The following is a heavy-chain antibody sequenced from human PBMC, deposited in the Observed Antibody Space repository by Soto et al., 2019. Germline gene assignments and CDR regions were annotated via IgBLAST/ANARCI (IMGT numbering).Heavy chain of an antibody. V-gene: IGHV4-59*01. CDR2: IYYSGST. CDR3: ARVFNGDYALRFYGMDV. CDR1: GGSISSYY. J-gene: IGHJ6*02. D-gene: IGHD4-17*01. Sequence: PSETLSLTCTVSGGSISSYYWSWIRQPPGKGLEWIGYIYYSGSTNYNPSLKSRVTISVDTSKNQFSLKLSSVTAADTAVYYCARVFNGDYALRFYGMDVWGQGTTVTVSS.